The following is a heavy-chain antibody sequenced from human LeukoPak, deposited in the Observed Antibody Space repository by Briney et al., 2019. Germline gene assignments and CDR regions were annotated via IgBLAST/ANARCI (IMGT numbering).Heavy chain of an antibody. CDR1: GGSISSYY. V-gene: IGHV4-59*01. CDR3: ARGATIFGVVMDDAFDI. Sequence: SESLSLTCTVSGGSISSYYWSWLRQPPGKGLEWIGYIYYSGSTNYNPSLKSRVTISVDTSKNQFSLKLSSVTAADTAVYYCARGATIFGVVMDDAFDIWGQGTMVTVSS. CDR2: IYYSGST. J-gene: IGHJ3*02. D-gene: IGHD3-3*01.